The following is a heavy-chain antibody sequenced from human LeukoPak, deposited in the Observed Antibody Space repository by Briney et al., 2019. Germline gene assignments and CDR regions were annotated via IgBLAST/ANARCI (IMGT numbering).Heavy chain of an antibody. D-gene: IGHD6-19*01. Sequence: GGSLRLSCAASGFTFSSYGMHWVRQAPGKGLEWVAVIWYDGSNKYYADSVKGRFTIPRDNSKNTVYLQMNSLRAEDTAVYYCARDREYSSGWYGYYYYMDVWGKGTTVTVSS. J-gene: IGHJ6*03. CDR1: GFTFSSYG. CDR3: ARDREYSSGWYGYYYYMDV. CDR2: IWYDGSNK. V-gene: IGHV3-33*01.